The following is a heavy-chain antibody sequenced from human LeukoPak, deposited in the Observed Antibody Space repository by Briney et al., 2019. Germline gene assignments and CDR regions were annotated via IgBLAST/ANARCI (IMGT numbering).Heavy chain of an antibody. CDR1: GGTFSSYA. V-gene: IGHV1-69*05. Sequence: SVKVSCKASGGTFSSYAISRVRQAPGQGLEWMGRIIPIFGTANYAQKFQGRVTITTDESTSTAYMELSSLRSEDTAVYYCATILRFLEWSTLMWGQGTLVTVSS. D-gene: IGHD3-3*01. CDR3: ATILRFLEWSTLM. CDR2: IIPIFGTA. J-gene: IGHJ4*02.